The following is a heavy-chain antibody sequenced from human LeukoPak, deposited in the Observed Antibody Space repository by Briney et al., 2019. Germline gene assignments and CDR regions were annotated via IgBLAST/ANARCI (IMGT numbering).Heavy chain of an antibody. CDR1: GGSFSGYY. V-gene: IGHV4-34*01. Sequence: SETLSLTCAVYGGSFSGYYWSWIRQPPGKGLEWIGEINHSGSTDYNPSLKSRVTISVDTSKNQFSLKLSSVTAADTAVYYCARGHRGGYASLSDYMDVWGKGTTVTVSS. J-gene: IGHJ6*03. CDR3: ARGHRGGYASLSDYMDV. D-gene: IGHD5-12*01. CDR2: INHSGST.